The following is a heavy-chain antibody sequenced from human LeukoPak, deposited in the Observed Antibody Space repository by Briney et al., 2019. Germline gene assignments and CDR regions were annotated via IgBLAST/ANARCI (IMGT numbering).Heavy chain of an antibody. Sequence: GGSLRLSCAASGFTFDDYAMSWVRQAPGKGLEWVSVIYSGGSTYYADSVKGRFTISRDNSKNTLYLQMNSLRAEDTAVYYCARMGTYGDYFFDYWGQGTLVTVSS. CDR2: IYSGGST. J-gene: IGHJ4*02. CDR3: ARMGTYGDYFFDY. CDR1: GFTFDDYA. V-gene: IGHV3-53*01. D-gene: IGHD4-17*01.